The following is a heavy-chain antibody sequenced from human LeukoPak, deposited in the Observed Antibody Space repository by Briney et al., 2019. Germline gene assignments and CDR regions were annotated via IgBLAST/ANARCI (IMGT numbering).Heavy chain of an antibody. Sequence: GGSLRLSCAASGFTFSSYEMNWVRQAPGKGLEWVSYISSSGSTIYYADSVKGRFTISRDNAKNSLYLQMNSLRAEDTAVYYCAANTYYDILIDYRAFDIWGQGTMVTVSS. J-gene: IGHJ3*02. CDR3: AANTYYDILIDYRAFDI. CDR1: GFTFSSYE. CDR2: ISSSGSTI. V-gene: IGHV3-48*03. D-gene: IGHD3-9*01.